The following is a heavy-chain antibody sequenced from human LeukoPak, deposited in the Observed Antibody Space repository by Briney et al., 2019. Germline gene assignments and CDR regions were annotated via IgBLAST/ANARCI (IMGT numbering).Heavy chain of an antibody. J-gene: IGHJ6*02. CDR1: GYTFTSYG. CDR2: ISAYNGNT. Sequence: ASVKVSCKASGYTFTSYGISWVRQAPGQGLEWMGWISAYNGNTNYAQKLHGRVTMTTDTSTSTAYMELRSLRSDDTAVYYCARDYYGSGSCYTAYYYYYGMDVWGQGTTVTVSS. D-gene: IGHD3-10*01. V-gene: IGHV1-18*01. CDR3: ARDYYGSGSCYTAYYYYYGMDV.